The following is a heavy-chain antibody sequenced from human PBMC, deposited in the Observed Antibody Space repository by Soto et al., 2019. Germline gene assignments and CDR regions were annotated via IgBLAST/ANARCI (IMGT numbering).Heavy chain of an antibody. CDR1: GFTFSSYS. Sequence: KPGGSLRLSCAASGFTFSSYSMNWVRQAPGKGLEWVSSISSSSSYIYYADSVKGRFTISRDNAKNSLYLQMNSLRAEDTAVYYCARESPGPGALIDPWGQGTLVTVSS. V-gene: IGHV3-21*01. CDR2: ISSSSSYI. CDR3: ARESPGPGALIDP. J-gene: IGHJ5*02. D-gene: IGHD3-10*01.